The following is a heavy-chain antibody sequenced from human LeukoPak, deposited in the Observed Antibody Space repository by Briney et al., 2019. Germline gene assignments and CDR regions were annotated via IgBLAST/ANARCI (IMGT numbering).Heavy chain of an antibody. V-gene: IGHV5-51*01. CDR3: ARYVPKYSSRWYFDY. D-gene: IGHD6-19*01. Sequence: VESLKTSWQGSGYSFTSYWIGWVRQMPGKGLEWMGMIYPGDSDTRYSPSFQGQVTISTDKSISTPCLQWSSLKDSHTSMYYCARYVPKYSSRWYFDYWGQGTLVTVSS. CDR1: GYSFTSYW. CDR2: IYPGDSDT. J-gene: IGHJ4*02.